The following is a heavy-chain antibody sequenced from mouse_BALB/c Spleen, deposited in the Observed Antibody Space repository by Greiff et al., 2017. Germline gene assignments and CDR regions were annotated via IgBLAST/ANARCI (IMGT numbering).Heavy chain of an antibody. D-gene: IGHD1-1*01. J-gene: IGHJ4*01. V-gene: IGHV1-4*01. Sequence: VQLQQSGAELARPGASVKMSCKASGYTFTSYTMHWVKQRPGQGLEWIGYINPSSGYTNYNQKFKDKATLTADKSSSTAYMQLSSLTSEDSAVYYCARLRITTVVATYIDYAMDYWGQGTSVTVSS. CDR2: INPSSGYT. CDR1: GYTFTSYT. CDR3: ARLRITTVVATYIDYAMDY.